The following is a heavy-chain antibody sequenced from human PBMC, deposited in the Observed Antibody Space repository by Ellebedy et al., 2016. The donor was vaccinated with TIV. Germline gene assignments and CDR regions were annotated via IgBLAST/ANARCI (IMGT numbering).Heavy chain of an antibody. D-gene: IGHD3-10*01. Sequence: GESLKISCAASGFTVSSNYMSWVRQAPGKGLEWVSVIDTGGRAYYADSVKGRFTISRDNARYSVYLQMSSLRAEDTAMYYCARDDYFGSGRVWSPIDLWGQGTLVTVSS. V-gene: IGHV3-53*01. J-gene: IGHJ1*01. CDR3: ARDDYFGSGRVWSPIDL. CDR2: IDTGGRA. CDR1: GFTVSSNY.